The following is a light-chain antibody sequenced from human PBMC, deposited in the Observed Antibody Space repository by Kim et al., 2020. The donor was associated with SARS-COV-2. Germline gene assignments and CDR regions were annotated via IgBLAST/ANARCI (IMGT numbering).Light chain of an antibody. CDR1: SGSIASNY. J-gene: IGLJ2*01. CDR2: EDN. Sequence: NFMLTQPHSVSASPGKTVTISCTRSSGSIASNYVQWYQQRPGSAPTTVIYEDNQRPSGVPDRFSGSIDSSSNSASLTISGLKTEDEADYYCQSYDSSNVVFGGGTQLTVL. V-gene: IGLV6-57*04. CDR3: QSYDSSNVV.